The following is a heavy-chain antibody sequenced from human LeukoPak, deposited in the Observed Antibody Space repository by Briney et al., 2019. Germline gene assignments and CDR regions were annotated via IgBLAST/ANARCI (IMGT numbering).Heavy chain of an antibody. Sequence: GGSLRLSCAASGFNFNSYWMSWVRQAPGKGLECVANIKQDGSEIYFVDSVKGRLTISRDNAKSSLYLQMNSLRGEDTAVYYCARVAVAATGAFDIWGQGTMVTVSS. CDR1: GFNFNSYW. CDR3: ARVAVAATGAFDI. CDR2: IKQDGSEI. V-gene: IGHV3-7*04. D-gene: IGHD6-19*01. J-gene: IGHJ3*02.